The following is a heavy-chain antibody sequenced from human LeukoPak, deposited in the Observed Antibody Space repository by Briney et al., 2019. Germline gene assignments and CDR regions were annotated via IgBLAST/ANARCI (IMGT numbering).Heavy chain of an antibody. CDR1: GGSISSYY. CDR2: IYYSGST. D-gene: IGHD3-3*01. J-gene: IGHJ3*02. CDR3: ARGTYDFWSGYADAFDI. V-gene: IGHV4-59*01. Sequence: PSETLSLTCIVSGGSISSYYWSWIRQPPGKGLEWIGYIYYSGSTNYNPSLKSRVTISVDTSKNQFSLKLSSVTAADTAVYYCARGTYDFWSGYADAFDIWGQGTMVTVSS.